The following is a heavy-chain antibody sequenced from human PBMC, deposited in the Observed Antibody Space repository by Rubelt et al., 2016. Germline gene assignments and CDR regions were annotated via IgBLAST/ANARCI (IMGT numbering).Heavy chain of an antibody. V-gene: IGHV3-23*01. CDR2: ISGGGDST. J-gene: IGHJ4*02. D-gene: IGHD6-19*01. Sequence: EVQLLESGGGLVQPGGSLRLSCAASGFTFSSYAMTWVRQAPGKGLEWVSVISGGGDSTYYADSVKGRFTISRDSSKNTLYLQMNSLRAEDTAVYYCAKGGVGWNYYHYWGQGTLVTVSS. CDR1: GFTFSSYA. CDR3: AKGGVGWNYYHY.